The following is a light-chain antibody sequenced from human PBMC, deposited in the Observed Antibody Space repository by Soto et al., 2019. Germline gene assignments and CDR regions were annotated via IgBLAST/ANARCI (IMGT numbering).Light chain of an antibody. J-gene: IGKJ5*01. Sequence: EIVLTQSPATLSLSPGERATLSCRASQSVNRYLAWYQQKAGQAPRLLIYDASNRATGVPARFSGSGSGTDFTLTISSLEPEDFAVYYCQQRSNRPPITFGQGTRLEIK. CDR3: QQRSNRPPIT. CDR1: QSVNRY. V-gene: IGKV3-11*01. CDR2: DAS.